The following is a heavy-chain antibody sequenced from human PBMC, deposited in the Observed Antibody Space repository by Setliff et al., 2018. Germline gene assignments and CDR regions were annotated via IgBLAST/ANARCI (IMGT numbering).Heavy chain of an antibody. J-gene: IGHJ6*03. CDR2: INTNTGNP. D-gene: IGHD2-15*01. V-gene: IGHV7-4-1*02. CDR1: GYTFTVYT. Sequence: ASVKVSCQVSGYTFTVYTMNWVRQAPGQGLEWMGCINTNTGNPTYAQGFTGRFVFSFDTSVSTAYLPISSLKAEDTSVYYCARDNRGSAWDYYYYMDVWGKGTTVTVSS. CDR3: ARDNRGSAWDYYYYMDV.